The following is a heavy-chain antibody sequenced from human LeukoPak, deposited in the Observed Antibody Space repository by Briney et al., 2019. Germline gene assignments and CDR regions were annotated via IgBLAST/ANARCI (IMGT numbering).Heavy chain of an antibody. J-gene: IGHJ4*02. CDR3: AKGLLHSSSSGDY. D-gene: IGHD6-6*01. CDR2: IRYDGSDK. CDR1: GFSFSTYG. Sequence: GGSLRLSCSASGFSFSTYGMHWVRQAPGKGLEWVAFIRYDGSDKYYADSVKGRFTISRDNSKNTVYLQMNSLRAEDTAVYSCAKGLLHSSSSGDYWGQGTLVTVSS. V-gene: IGHV3-30*02.